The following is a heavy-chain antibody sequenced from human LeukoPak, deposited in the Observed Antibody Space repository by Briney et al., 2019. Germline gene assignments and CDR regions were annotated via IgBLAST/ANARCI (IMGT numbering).Heavy chain of an antibody. D-gene: IGHD2-2*01. Sequence: GGTLRLSCAASGFTFSSYSMNWVRQAPGKGLEWGSYISSSSSTIYYADSVKGRFTISRDNAKNSLYLQINSLRDEDTAVYYCARVPLYCSSTSCYEGPNDYWGQGTLVTVSS. CDR2: ISSSSSTI. J-gene: IGHJ4*02. V-gene: IGHV3-48*02. CDR1: GFTFSSYS. CDR3: ARVPLYCSSTSCYEGPNDY.